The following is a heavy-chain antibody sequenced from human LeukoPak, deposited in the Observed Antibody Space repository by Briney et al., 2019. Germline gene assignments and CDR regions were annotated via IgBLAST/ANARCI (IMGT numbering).Heavy chain of an antibody. CDR1: GYTFTSYA. J-gene: IGHJ4*02. CDR2: INAGNGNT. V-gene: IGHV1-3*01. Sequence: ASVKVSCKASGYTFTSYAMHWVRQAPGQRLEWMGWINAGNGNTKYSQKFQGRVTITRDTSASTAYMELSSLRSEDTAVYYCARDYSGSYYRNTFDYWGQGTLVTVSS. D-gene: IGHD1-26*01. CDR3: ARDYSGSYYRNTFDY.